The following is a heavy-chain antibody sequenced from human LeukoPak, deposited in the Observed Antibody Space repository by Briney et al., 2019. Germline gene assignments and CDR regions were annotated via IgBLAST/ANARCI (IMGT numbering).Heavy chain of an antibody. CDR3: ARGRILYSTPRLFDP. Sequence: ASVKDSCKASGYTFTSYDINWVRQATGQGLEWMGWMNPNSGNTGYAQKFQGRVTMTRNTSISTAYMELSSLRSEDTAVYYCARGRILYSTPRLFDPWGQGTLVTVSS. V-gene: IGHV1-8*01. CDR1: GYTFTSYD. D-gene: IGHD2-8*01. CDR2: MNPNSGNT. J-gene: IGHJ5*02.